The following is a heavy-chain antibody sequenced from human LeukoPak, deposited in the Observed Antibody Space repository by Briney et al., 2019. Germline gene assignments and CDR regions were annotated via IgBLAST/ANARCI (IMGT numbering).Heavy chain of an antibody. CDR3: ARGRNGYCSSTSCYYFDY. J-gene: IGHJ4*02. CDR2: VYYTGST. Sequence: SETLSLTCTVSGGSISSYYWSWVRQPPGKGLEWIGFVYYTGSTNYSPSLKSRVTISVDTSKNHFSLKLSSVTAADAAVYYCARGRNGYCSSTSCYYFDYWGQGTLVTVSS. D-gene: IGHD2-2*03. CDR1: GGSISSYY. V-gene: IGHV4-59*01.